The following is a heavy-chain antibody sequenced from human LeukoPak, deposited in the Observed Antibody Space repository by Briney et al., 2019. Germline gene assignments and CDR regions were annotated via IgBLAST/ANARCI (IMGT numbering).Heavy chain of an antibody. CDR3: ARDPLRVVVVAATHWFDP. Sequence: GGSLRLSCAASGFTFSSYWMSWVRQAPGKGLEWVANIKQDGSEKYYVDSVKVRFTISRDNAKNSLYLQMNSLRAEDTAVYYCARDPLRVVVVAATHWFDPWGQGTLVTVSS. V-gene: IGHV3-7*01. CDR2: IKQDGSEK. J-gene: IGHJ5*02. D-gene: IGHD2-15*01. CDR1: GFTFSSYW.